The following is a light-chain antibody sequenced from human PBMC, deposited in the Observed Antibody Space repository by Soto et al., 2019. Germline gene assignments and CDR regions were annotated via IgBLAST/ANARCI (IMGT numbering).Light chain of an antibody. V-gene: IGLV4-69*01. CDR1: SGHSSYA. CDR2: LNSDGSH. J-gene: IGLJ3*02. CDR3: QTLGTGIPRV. Sequence: QLVLTQSPSASASLGASVKLTCTLSSGHSSYAIAWHQQQPENGPRYLMKLNSDGSHSKGDGIPDRFSGSSSGAERYLTISSLQSEDEADYYCQTLGTGIPRVFGGGTKVTVL.